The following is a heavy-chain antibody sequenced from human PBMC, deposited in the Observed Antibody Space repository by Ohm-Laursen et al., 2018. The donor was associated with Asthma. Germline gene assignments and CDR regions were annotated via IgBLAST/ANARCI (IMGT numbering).Heavy chain of an antibody. CDR2: ISGSGGST. Sequence: SLRLSCTASGFTFSSFAMSWVRQAPGKGLEWVSAISGSGGSTHYADSVNGRFTVSRDDSKNTLYLQMNSLRPDDTAVYYCARDVMEWYLPAFDFWGQGTLVTVSS. CDR1: GFTFSSFA. CDR3: ARDVMEWYLPAFDF. V-gene: IGHV3-23*01. D-gene: IGHD3-3*01. J-gene: IGHJ4*02.